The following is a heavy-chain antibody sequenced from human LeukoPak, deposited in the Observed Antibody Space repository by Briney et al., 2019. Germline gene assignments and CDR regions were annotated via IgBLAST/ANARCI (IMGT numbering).Heavy chain of an antibody. CDR3: ARVRLADERAWAY. J-gene: IGHJ4*02. D-gene: IGHD3-3*02. Sequence: GASVKVSCKASGYTFSDFYIHWVRQAPGQGLEYVGWITPKSGDTYSPQRFQGRATMTRDASISTAYMELSSLRSDDTAVYFCARVRLADERAWAYWGQGTLVIVSS. CDR1: GYTFSDFY. V-gene: IGHV1-2*02. CDR2: ITPKSGDT.